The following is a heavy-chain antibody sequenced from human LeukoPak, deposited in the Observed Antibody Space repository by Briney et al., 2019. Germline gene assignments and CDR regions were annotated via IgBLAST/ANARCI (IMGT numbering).Heavy chain of an antibody. CDR2: IDTEGSTT. D-gene: IGHD1-26*01. V-gene: IGHV3-74*01. Sequence: PGGSLRLSCAASGFSFSRYWMHWVRQAPGKGLVWGSYIDTEGSTTSYADSVKGRFTISRDNTKNTLSLQMNSLRAEDTAVYYCVRGVGATGLSGFVHWGQGTLVTVSS. CDR3: VRGVGATGLSGFVH. J-gene: IGHJ4*02. CDR1: GFSFSRYW.